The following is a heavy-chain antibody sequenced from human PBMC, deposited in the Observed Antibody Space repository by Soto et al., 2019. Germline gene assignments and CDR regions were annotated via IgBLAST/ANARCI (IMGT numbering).Heavy chain of an antibody. V-gene: IGHV4-34*01. Sequence: QVQLQQWGAGLLKPSETLSLTCAVYGGSFSGYYWSWIRQPPGKGLEWIGENNHSGSTNYNPSLKSRVTISVDTSKNQFSLKLSSVTAADTAVYYCARKGSGSYQCMDVWGQGTTVTVSS. CDR2: NNHSGST. CDR3: ARKGSGSYQCMDV. J-gene: IGHJ6*02. D-gene: IGHD1-26*01. CDR1: GGSFSGYY.